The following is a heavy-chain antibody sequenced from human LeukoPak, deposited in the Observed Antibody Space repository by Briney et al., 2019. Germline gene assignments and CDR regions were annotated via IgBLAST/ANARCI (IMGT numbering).Heavy chain of an antibody. CDR2: IIPILGIA. D-gene: IGHD3-10*01. CDR3: ARALDSGSGSQIDY. J-gene: IGHJ4*02. CDR1: GGTFSSYA. V-gene: IGHV1-69*04. Sequence: GASVKVSCKASGGTFSSYAISWVRQAPGQGLEWMGRIIPILGIANYAQKSQGRVTITADKSTSTAYMELSSLRSEDTAVYYCARALDSGSGSQIDYWGQGTLVTVSS.